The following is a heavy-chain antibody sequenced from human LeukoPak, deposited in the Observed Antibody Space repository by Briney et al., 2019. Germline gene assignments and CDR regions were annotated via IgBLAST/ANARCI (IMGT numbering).Heavy chain of an antibody. CDR2: IYYSGST. CDR3: ATDDVWSGYYAHY. V-gene: IGHV4-39*01. D-gene: IGHD3-3*01. J-gene: IGHJ4*02. Sequence: SETLSLTCTVSGGSISSSSYYWGWIRQPPGKGLEWIGSIYYSGSTYYNPSLKSRVTISVDTSKNQFSLKLSSVTAADTAVYYCATDDVWSGYYAHYWGQGALVTVSS. CDR1: GGSISSSSYY.